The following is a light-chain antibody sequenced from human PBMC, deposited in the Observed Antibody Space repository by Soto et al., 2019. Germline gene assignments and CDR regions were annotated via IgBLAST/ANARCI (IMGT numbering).Light chain of an antibody. J-gene: IGKJ1*01. Sequence: DIQMTQSPSTLSASVGDRVTITCRASQSISTWLAWYQQKPGKAPKLLIYDASSLESGVPSRFSGSGSGTEFTLTFSSLQPEDFASYYCQQYNSYSTFGQGTKVEIK. CDR3: QQYNSYST. CDR1: QSISTW. CDR2: DAS. V-gene: IGKV1-5*01.